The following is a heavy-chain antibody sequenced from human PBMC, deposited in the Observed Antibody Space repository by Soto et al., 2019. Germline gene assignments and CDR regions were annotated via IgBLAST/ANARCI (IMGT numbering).Heavy chain of an antibody. CDR2: MNPNSGNT. Sequence: GASVKVSCKASGYTFTSYDINWVRQATGQGLEWMGWMNPNSGNTGYAQKFQGRVTMTRNTSISTAYMELSSLRSEDTAVYYCARAQKYASGTGYYYYYRDVWGKGTTVIVSS. CDR1: GYTFTSYD. J-gene: IGHJ6*03. V-gene: IGHV1-8*01. D-gene: IGHD1-1*01. CDR3: ARAQKYASGTGYYYYYRDV.